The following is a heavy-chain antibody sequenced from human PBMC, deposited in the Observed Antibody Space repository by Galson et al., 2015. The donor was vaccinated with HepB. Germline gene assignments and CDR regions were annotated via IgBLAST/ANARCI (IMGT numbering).Heavy chain of an antibody. CDR2: ISSSSSYI. Sequence: SLRLSCAASGFTFSSYSMNWVRQAPGKGLEWVSSISSSSSYIYYADSVKGRFTISRDNAKNSLYLQMNSLRAEDTAVYYCARNRYYDSSGYQGWGQGTLVTVSS. J-gene: IGHJ4*02. CDR1: GFTFSSYS. V-gene: IGHV3-21*01. D-gene: IGHD3-22*01. CDR3: ARNRYYDSSGYQG.